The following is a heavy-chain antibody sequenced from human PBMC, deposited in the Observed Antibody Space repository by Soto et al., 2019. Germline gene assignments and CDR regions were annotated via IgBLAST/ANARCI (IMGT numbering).Heavy chain of an antibody. CDR2: INTGGRTT. J-gene: IGHJ4*02. Sequence: GGSLRLSCAASGFDFSNFWMHWVRQAPGEGLVWVSRINTGGRTTGYADSVKGRFAISRDNAKNTLYLQMNSLRAEDSAVYYCATSLTTYFDYWGQGVLVTVSS. CDR3: ATSLTTYFDY. D-gene: IGHD3-9*01. V-gene: IGHV3-74*01. CDR1: GFDFSNFW.